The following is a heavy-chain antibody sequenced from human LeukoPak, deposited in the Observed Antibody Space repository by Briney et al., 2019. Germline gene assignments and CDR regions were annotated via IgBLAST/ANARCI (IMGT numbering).Heavy chain of an antibody. CDR2: INPTSGTT. V-gene: IGHV1-46*01. CDR3: ARVAADIVVVVAATDDAFDI. CDR1: GYTFTNYY. Sequence: VASVKVSCKASGYTFTNYYMQWVRQAPGQGLEWMGLINPTSGTTSYAQKFQGRVTMTRDMSTSTAYMELRSLRSDDTAVYYCARVAADIVVVVAATDDAFDIWGQGTMVTVSS. D-gene: IGHD2-15*01. J-gene: IGHJ3*02.